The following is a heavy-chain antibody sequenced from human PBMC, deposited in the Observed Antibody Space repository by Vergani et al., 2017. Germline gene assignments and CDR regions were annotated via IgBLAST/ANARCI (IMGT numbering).Heavy chain of an antibody. J-gene: IGHJ5*02. D-gene: IGHD1-14*01. Sequence: VELVESGGGLVQPGGSLRLSCAASGFTFNEYWMHWARQVPGKGLEWVAVTWYDGNNKQYADSVKGRFTISRDNSKSTMYLQMNSLRDEDTGVYYCARDLRLLYNRFDPWGQGTLVTVSS. V-gene: IGHV3-33*08. CDR1: GFTFNEYW. CDR2: TWYDGNNK. CDR3: ARDLRLLYNRFDP.